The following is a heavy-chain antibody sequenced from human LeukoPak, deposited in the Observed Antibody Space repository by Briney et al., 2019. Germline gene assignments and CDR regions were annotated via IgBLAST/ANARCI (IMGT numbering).Heavy chain of an antibody. V-gene: IGHV3-30*18. Sequence: QPGRSLRLSCAASGFTFSDYGMHWVRQAPGKGLEWVTFISYDGSDKYYADSVKGRFTISRDNSKNTLYLQMNSLRAEDTALYYCAKNRVVFNWNYAYYFDDWGQGTLVTVSS. CDR2: ISYDGSDK. CDR1: GFTFSDYG. D-gene: IGHD1-7*01. J-gene: IGHJ4*02. CDR3: AKNRVVFNWNYAYYFDD.